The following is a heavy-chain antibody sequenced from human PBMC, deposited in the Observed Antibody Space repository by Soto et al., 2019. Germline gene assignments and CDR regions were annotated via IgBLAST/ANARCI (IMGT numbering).Heavy chain of an antibody. CDR3: ARGEQYSGRIFDY. D-gene: IGHD1-26*01. CDR1: GDSVSSNSAG. CDR2: TYYRSKWYY. V-gene: IGHV6-1*01. Sequence: QVQLQQSGPGLVKPSQTLSLTCAITGDSVSSNSAGWSWVRQSPSRGLEWLGRTYYRSKWYYEYAVSVRGRITINPGTSKNQYSLQLNSVTPDDTAVYFCARGEQYSGRIFDYWGQGTLVTVSS. J-gene: IGHJ4*01.